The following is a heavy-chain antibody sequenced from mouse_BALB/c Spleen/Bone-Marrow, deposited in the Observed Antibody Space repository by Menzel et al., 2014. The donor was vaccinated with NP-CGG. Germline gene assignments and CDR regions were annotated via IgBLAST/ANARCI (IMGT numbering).Heavy chain of an antibody. Sequence: QLKQSGPQLVRPGASVKISCKASGYSFTSYWMHWVKQRPGQGLEWIGMIDPSDSETRLNQKFKDKATLTVDKSSSTAYMQLSSPTSEDSAVYYCARVWDEGSYAMDYWGQGTSVTVSS. V-gene: IGHV1S126*01. J-gene: IGHJ4*01. CDR3: ARVWDEGSYAMDY. CDR1: GYSFTSYW. D-gene: IGHD4-1*01. CDR2: IDPSDSET.